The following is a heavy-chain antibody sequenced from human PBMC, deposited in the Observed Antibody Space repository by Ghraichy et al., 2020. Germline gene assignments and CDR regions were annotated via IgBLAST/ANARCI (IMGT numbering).Heavy chain of an antibody. CDR1: GGSISSGGYY. Sequence: SETLSLTCTVSGGSISSGGYYWTWIRQHPGKGLEWIGYIYYSGSAYYNPSLKSRVTISVDTSKNQFSLNLSSVTAADTAVYYCARGSSGYYFAVDYWGQGTLVTVSS. D-gene: IGHD3-22*01. J-gene: IGHJ4*02. CDR2: IYYSGSA. V-gene: IGHV4-31*03. CDR3: ARGSSGYYFAVDY.